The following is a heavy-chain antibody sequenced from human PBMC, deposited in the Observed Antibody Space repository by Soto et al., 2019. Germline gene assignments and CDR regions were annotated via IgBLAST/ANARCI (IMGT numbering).Heavy chain of an antibody. CDR2: IHYSGTT. Sequence: SETLSLTCTVSGGSISSGDYYWSWIRQPPGKGLEWIGYIHYSGTTYYNPSLKSRVFISVDTSKKLFSLRPSSVTAADTAVYYCARGVIAVLPSAVSWFDPWGQGTLVTVSS. CDR3: ARGVIAVLPSAVSWFDP. D-gene: IGHD3-10*01. V-gene: IGHV4-30-4*01. J-gene: IGHJ5*02. CDR1: GGSISSGDYY.